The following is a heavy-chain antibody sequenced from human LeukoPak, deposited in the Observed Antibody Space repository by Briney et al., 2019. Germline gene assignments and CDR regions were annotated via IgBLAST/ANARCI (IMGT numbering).Heavy chain of an antibody. D-gene: IGHD3-16*01. Sequence: GGSLRLSCGVSGFTFSRYWMSWVRLAPGKGLEWVANIKQDGSEKYYVDSVKGRFTIFRDNAKNSLYLQMNSLRAEDTAVYYCVSQSGENFWGQGTLVTVSS. J-gene: IGHJ4*02. CDR3: VSQSGENF. V-gene: IGHV3-7*02. CDR1: GFTFSRYW. CDR2: IKQDGSEK.